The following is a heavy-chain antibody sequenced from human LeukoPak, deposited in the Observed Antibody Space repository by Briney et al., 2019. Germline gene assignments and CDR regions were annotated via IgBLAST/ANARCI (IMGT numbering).Heavy chain of an antibody. Sequence: SQTPSLTCTVSGGSISSGDYYWSWIRQPPGKGLEWIGYIYYSGSTYYNPSLKSRVTISVDTSKNQFSLKLSSVTAADTAVYYCAREGGGYYDSSGYAFDYWGQGTLVTVSS. V-gene: IGHV4-30-4*01. J-gene: IGHJ4*02. D-gene: IGHD3-22*01. CDR1: GGSISSGDYY. CDR2: IYYSGST. CDR3: AREGGGYYDSSGYAFDY.